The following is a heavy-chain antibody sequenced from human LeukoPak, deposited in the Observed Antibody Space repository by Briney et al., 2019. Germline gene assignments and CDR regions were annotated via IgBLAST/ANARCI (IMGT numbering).Heavy chain of an antibody. CDR1: GGSFSGYY. J-gene: IGHJ4*02. V-gene: IGHV4-34*01. CDR2: INHSGST. D-gene: IGHD2/OR15-2a*01. Sequence: SETLSLTCAVYGGSFSGYYWSWIRQPPGKGLEWIGEINHSGSTSYNPSLKSRVTISVDTSKNQFSLKLSSVTAADTAVYYCARRGLWTPVDYWGQGTLVTVSS. CDR3: ARRGLWTPVDY.